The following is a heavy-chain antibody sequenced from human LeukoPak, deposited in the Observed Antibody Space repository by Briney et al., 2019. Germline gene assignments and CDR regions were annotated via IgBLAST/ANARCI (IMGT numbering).Heavy chain of an antibody. V-gene: IGHV1-18*01. CDR3: ARVHVTVGDGGFHYYYYMDV. CDR2: ISAYNGNT. CDR1: GYTFTSYG. J-gene: IGHJ6*03. D-gene: IGHD3-10*01. Sequence: ASVKVSCKASGYTFTSYGISWVRQAPGQGLEWMGWISAYNGNTNYAQKLQGRVTMTTDTSTSTAYMELRSLRSDDTAVYYCARVHVTVGDGGFHYYYYMDVWGKGTTATVSS.